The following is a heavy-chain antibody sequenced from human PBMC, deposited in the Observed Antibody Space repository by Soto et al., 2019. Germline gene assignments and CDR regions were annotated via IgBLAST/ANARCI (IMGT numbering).Heavy chain of an antibody. CDR2: ISAYNGNT. J-gene: IGHJ4*02. CDR3: ARGHCSGGSCYSRHYVY. D-gene: IGHD2-15*01. CDR1: GYTFTSYG. V-gene: IGHV1-18*01. Sequence: QVQLVQSGAEVKKPGASVKVSCKASGYTFTSYGISWVRQAPGQGLEWMGWISAYNGNTNYAQKLQGRGTMTTDTSTNTAYMELRSLRSDDTAVYYCARGHCSGGSCYSRHYVYWGQGTLVTVSS.